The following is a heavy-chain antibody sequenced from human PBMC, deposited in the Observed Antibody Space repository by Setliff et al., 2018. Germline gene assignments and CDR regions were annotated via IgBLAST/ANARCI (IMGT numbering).Heavy chain of an antibody. CDR2: INHYGST. D-gene: IGHD3-10*01. CDR1: GVSFSDYY. V-gene: IGHV4-34*01. CDR3: ARRWNFGPYGSGIHDGFDM. J-gene: IGHJ3*02. Sequence: SENLSPTCTVYGVSFSDYYWGWVRQSPGKGLEWIGEINHYGSTKYKSSLRGRVTISLDTAENQFSLKLTSVTAADTAVYYCARRWNFGPYGSGIHDGFDMWGQGTMVTV.